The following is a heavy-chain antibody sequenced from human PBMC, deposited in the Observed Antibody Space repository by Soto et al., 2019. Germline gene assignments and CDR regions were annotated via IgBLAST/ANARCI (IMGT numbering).Heavy chain of an antibody. CDR3: ARDGSILYGMDV. CDR1: GFTFSSYS. Sequence: GSLRLSCAASGFTFSSYSMNWVRQAPGKGLEWVSSISSSSSYIYYADSVKGRFTISRDNAKNSLYLQMNSLRAEDTAVYYCARDGSILYGMDVWGQGTTVTVSS. J-gene: IGHJ6*02. CDR2: ISSSSSYI. V-gene: IGHV3-21*01.